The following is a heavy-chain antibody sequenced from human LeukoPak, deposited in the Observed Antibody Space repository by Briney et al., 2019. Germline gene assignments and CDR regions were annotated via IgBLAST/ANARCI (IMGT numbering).Heavy chain of an antibody. Sequence: SVKVSCKASGGTFSSYAISWVRQAPGQGLEWMGGIIPIFGTANYAQKFQGRVTITADESTSTAYMELSSLRSEDTAVYYCARDQWYSNYAGTYYYYMDVWGKGTTVTVSS. V-gene: IGHV1-69*13. CDR2: IIPIFGTA. J-gene: IGHJ6*03. CDR1: GGTFSSYA. CDR3: ARDQWYSNYAGTYYYYMDV. D-gene: IGHD4-11*01.